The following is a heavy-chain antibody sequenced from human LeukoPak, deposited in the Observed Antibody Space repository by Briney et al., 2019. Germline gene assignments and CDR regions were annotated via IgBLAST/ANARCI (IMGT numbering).Heavy chain of an antibody. CDR2: ISTSSSTI. V-gene: IGHV3-48*02. Sequence: GGSLGLSCAASGFTFSSYSMNWVRQAPGKGLEWVSYISTSSSTIYYADSVKGRFTISRDNAKISLYLQINSLRDEDTAVYYCARVGLAVAGSFDYWGQGTLVTVSS. J-gene: IGHJ4*02. CDR3: ARVGLAVAGSFDY. D-gene: IGHD6-19*01. CDR1: GFTFSSYS.